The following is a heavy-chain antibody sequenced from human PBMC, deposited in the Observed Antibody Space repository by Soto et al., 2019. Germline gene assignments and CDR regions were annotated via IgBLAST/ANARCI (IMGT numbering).Heavy chain of an antibody. J-gene: IGHJ4*02. CDR1: GGSFSGYY. CDR2: INHSGST. CDR3: ARARTYSSGWADY. Sequence: SETLSLTCAVYGGSFSGYYWSWIRQPPGKGLEWIGEINHSGSTNYSPSLKSRVTISVDTSKNQFSLKLSSVTAADTAVYYCARARTYSSGWADYWGQGTLVTVSS. D-gene: IGHD6-19*01. V-gene: IGHV4-34*01.